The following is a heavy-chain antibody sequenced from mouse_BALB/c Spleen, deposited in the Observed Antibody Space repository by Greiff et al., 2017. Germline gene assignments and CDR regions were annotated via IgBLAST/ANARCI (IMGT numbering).Heavy chain of an antibody. D-gene: IGHD2-1*01. CDR1: GYAFSSYW. V-gene: IGHV1-80*01. J-gene: IGHJ4*01. Sequence: LVESGAELVRPGSSVKISCKASGYAFSSYWMNWVKQRPGQGLEWIGQIYPGDGDTNYNGKFKGKATLTADKSSSTAYMQLSSLTSEDSAVYFCATFYYGNYDYAMDYWGQGTSVTVSS. CDR2: IYPGDGDT. CDR3: ATFYYGNYDYAMDY.